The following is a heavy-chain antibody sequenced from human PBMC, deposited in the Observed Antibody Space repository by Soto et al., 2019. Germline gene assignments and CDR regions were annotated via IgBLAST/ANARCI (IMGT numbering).Heavy chain of an antibody. CDR2: INAGNGNT. Sequence: QVQLVQSGAEVKKPGASVKVSCKASGYTFTSYAMHWVRQAPGQRLEWMGWINAGNGNTKYSQKFQGRVTITRDTSASTAYMELSSLRSEDTAVYYCAREALTAYSSGWYRANWFDPWGQGTLVTVSS. V-gene: IGHV1-3*01. CDR1: GYTFTSYA. CDR3: AREALTAYSSGWYRANWFDP. D-gene: IGHD6-19*01. J-gene: IGHJ5*02.